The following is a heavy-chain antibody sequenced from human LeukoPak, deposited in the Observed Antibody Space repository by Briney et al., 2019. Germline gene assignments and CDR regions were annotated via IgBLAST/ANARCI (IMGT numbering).Heavy chain of an antibody. CDR2: IYYSGST. V-gene: IGHV4-31*03. D-gene: IGHD3-10*01. CDR1: GGSISSGGYY. Sequence: SETLSLTCTVSGGSISSGGYYWSWIRQHPGKGLEWIGYIYYSGSTYYNPSLKSRVTISVDTSKNQFSLKLSSVTAEDRAVYYCARGGPEASYYYGSGSYFWFDPWGQRTLVTVS. J-gene: IGHJ5*02. CDR3: ARGGPEASYYYGSGSYFWFDP.